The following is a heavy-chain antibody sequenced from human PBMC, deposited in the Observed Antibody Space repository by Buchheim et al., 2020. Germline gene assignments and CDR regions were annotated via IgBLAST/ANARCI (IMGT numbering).Heavy chain of an antibody. D-gene: IGHD6-13*01. Sequence: QVQLQESGPGLVKPSQTLSLTCTVSGGSISSGDYYWSWIRQPPGKGLEWIGYIYYSGSTYYNPSLKSRVTISVDTSKNQFSLKLSSVTAADTAVYYCARTLAAAGTKKPWYYFDYWGQGTLITVSS. J-gene: IGHJ4*02. CDR1: GGSISSGDYY. CDR3: ARTLAAAGTKKPWYYFDY. V-gene: IGHV4-30-4*01. CDR2: IYYSGST.